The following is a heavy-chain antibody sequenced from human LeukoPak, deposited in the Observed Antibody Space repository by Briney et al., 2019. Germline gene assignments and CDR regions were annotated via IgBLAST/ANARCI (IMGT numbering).Heavy chain of an antibody. J-gene: IGHJ4*02. CDR3: AKTHSGGNSGYYFDY. Sequence: TGGSLRLSCAASGFTFNSYAMSWVRQAPGKGLDWVSAISGSGGSIYYADSVKGRFTISRDNSENTLYLQMNSPRAEDTAVYYCAKTHSGGNSGYYFDYWGQGTLVTVSS. D-gene: IGHD4-23*01. V-gene: IGHV3-23*01. CDR1: GFTFNSYA. CDR2: ISGSGGSI.